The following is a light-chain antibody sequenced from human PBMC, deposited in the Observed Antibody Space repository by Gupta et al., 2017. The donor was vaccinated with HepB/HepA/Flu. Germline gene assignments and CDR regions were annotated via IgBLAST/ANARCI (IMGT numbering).Light chain of an antibody. CDR2: DSS. J-gene: IGKJ3*01. V-gene: IGKV3-15*01. Sequence: EVVLTPSPVTLSVSPGERATLSCRASESVNSNLAWYQQKPGQAPRLLIYDSSTRATGIPARFSGSGSGTEFTLTISSLQSEDFADYYCQEYNNWPPIFTFGPGTKVDIK. CDR3: QEYNNWPPIFT. CDR1: ESVNSN.